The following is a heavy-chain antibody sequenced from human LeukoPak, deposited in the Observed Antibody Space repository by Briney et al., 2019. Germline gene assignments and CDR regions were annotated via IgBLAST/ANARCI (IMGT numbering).Heavy chain of an antibody. CDR1: GYSISSGYY. Sequence: PSETLSLTCTVSGYSISSGYYWGWIRQPPGKGLEWIGSIHHSGSTNYNPSLKSRVTLSVDTSKNQFSLKLSSVTAADTAVYYCARSRGWLQSHPLGYWGQGTLVTVSS. D-gene: IGHD5-24*01. V-gene: IGHV4-38-2*02. CDR3: ARSRGWLQSHPLGY. J-gene: IGHJ4*02. CDR2: IHHSGST.